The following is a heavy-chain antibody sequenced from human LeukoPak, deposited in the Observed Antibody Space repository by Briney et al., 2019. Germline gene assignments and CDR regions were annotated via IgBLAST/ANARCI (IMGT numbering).Heavy chain of an antibody. D-gene: IGHD3-10*01. Sequence: SETLSLTCTVSGGSISSSSYYWGWIRQPPGKGLEWIGSIYYSGSTYYNPSLKSRVTISVDTSKNQFSLKLSSVTAADTAVYYCARVFDYYGSGSYFFDYWGQGTLVTVSS. CDR2: IYYSGST. CDR3: ARVFDYYGSGSYFFDY. CDR1: GGSISSSSYY. J-gene: IGHJ4*02. V-gene: IGHV4-39*07.